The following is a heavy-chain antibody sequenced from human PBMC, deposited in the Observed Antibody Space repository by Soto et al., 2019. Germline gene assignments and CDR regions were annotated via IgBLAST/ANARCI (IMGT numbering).Heavy chain of an antibody. CDR3: ARESGSGWYVRLDP. D-gene: IGHD6-19*01. Sequence: PSETLSLTCAVYGGSFSGYYWSWIRQPPGKGLEWIGEINHSGSTNYNPSLKSRVTISVDTSKNQFSLKLSSVTAADTAVYYCARESGSGWYVRLDPWGQGTLVTVSS. V-gene: IGHV4-34*01. J-gene: IGHJ5*02. CDR2: INHSGST. CDR1: GGSFSGYY.